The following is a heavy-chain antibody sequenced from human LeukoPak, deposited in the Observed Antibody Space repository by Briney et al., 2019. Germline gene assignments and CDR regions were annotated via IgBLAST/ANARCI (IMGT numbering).Heavy chain of an antibody. V-gene: IGHV1-46*01. CDR3: ARYGLVATSVLCFQY. CDR2: INPSGGST. Sequence: ASVKVSCKASGYTFTSYYMHWVRQAPGQGLEWMGIINPSGGSTSYAQKFQGRVTMTRDTSTSTVYMELSSLRSEDTAVYYCARYGLVATSVLCFQYWGQGTLVTVSS. J-gene: IGHJ1*01. D-gene: IGHD6-19*01. CDR1: GYTFTSYY.